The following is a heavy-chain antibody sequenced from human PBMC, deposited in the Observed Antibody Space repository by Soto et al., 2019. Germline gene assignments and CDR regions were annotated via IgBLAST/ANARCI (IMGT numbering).Heavy chain of an antibody. Sequence: SVKVSCKASGGTFSSYAISWVRQAPGQGLEWMGGIIPIFGTANYAQKFQGRVTITADESTSTAYMELSSLRSEDTAVYYCARANSPEASYYYYGMDVWGQGTTVTVSS. CDR2: IIPIFGTA. CDR1: GGTFSSYA. V-gene: IGHV1-69*13. CDR3: ARANSPEASYYYYGMDV. D-gene: IGHD1-7*01. J-gene: IGHJ6*02.